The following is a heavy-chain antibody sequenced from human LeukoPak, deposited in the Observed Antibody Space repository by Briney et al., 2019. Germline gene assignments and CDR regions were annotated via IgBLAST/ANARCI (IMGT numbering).Heavy chain of an antibody. D-gene: IGHD7-27*01. Sequence: SETLSLPCAVYGGSFSGYYWSWIRQPPGKGLEWIGEINHSGSTNYNPSLKSRVTISVDTSKNQFSLKLSSVTAADTAVYYCASGNWGSDYWGQGTLVSVSS. V-gene: IGHV4-34*01. J-gene: IGHJ4*02. CDR1: GGSFSGYY. CDR3: ASGNWGSDY. CDR2: INHSGST.